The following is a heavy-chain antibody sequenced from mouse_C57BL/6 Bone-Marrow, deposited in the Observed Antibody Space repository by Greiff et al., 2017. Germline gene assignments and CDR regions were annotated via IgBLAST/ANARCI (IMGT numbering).Heavy chain of an antibody. D-gene: IGHD1-1*02. CDR1: GYTFTDYY. V-gene: IGHV1-26*01. J-gene: IGHJ2*01. CDR2: INPNNGGT. CDR3: ARLWSYYFDY. Sequence: VQLQQSGPELVKPGASVKISCKASGYTFTDYYMNWVKQSHGKSLEWIGDINPNNGGTSYNQKFKGKATLTVDNSSSTAYMELRSLTSEDSAVYYCARLWSYYFDYWGQGTTLTVSS.